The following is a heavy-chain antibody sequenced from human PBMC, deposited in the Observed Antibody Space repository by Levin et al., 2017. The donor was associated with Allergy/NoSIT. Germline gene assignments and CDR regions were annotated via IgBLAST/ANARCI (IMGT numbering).Heavy chain of an antibody. CDR3: ARRAGTTFGNYGMDV. CDR2: IIPILGIA. J-gene: IGHJ6*02. CDR1: GGTFSSYT. V-gene: IGHV1-69*02. D-gene: IGHD1-7*01. Sequence: GASVKVSCKASGGTFSSYTISWVRQAPGQGLEWMGRIIPILGIANYAQKFQGRVTITADKSTSTAYMELSSLRSEDTAVYYCARRAGTTFGNYGMDVWGQGTTVTVSS.